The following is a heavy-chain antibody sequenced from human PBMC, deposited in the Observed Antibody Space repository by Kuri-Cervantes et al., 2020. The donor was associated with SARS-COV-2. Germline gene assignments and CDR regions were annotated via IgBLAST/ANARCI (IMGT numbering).Heavy chain of an antibody. Sequence: GESLKISCAASGFTSSSYGMHWVRQAPGKGLEWVAVIWYDGSNKYYADSVKGRFTISRDNAKNSLYLQMNSLRAEDTAVYYCARDHSSSSIYYYMDVWGKGTTVTVSS. CDR2: IWYDGSNK. V-gene: IGHV3-33*01. J-gene: IGHJ6*03. D-gene: IGHD6-6*01. CDR3: ARDHSSSSIYYYMDV. CDR1: GFTSSSYG.